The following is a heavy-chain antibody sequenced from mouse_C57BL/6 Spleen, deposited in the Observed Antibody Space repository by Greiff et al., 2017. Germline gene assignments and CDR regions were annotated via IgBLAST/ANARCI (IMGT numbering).Heavy chain of an antibody. CDR1: GYTFTSYW. J-gene: IGHJ3*01. CDR2: IHPNSGST. D-gene: IGHD2-3*01. Sequence: VQLQQSGAELVKPGASVKLSCKASGYTFTSYWMHWVKQRPGQGLEWIGMIHPNSGSTNYNEKFKSKATLTVDKSSSTAYMQLSSLTSEDSAVYYCARSGDGYYWFAYWGQGTLVTVSA. V-gene: IGHV1-64*01. CDR3: ARSGDGYYWFAY.